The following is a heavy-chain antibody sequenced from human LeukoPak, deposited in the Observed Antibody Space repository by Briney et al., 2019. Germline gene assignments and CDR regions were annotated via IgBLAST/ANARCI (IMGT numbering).Heavy chain of an antibody. CDR3: ARDTSGYTFDD. CDR2: ISASSTTI. CDR1: GFTFSNYN. J-gene: IGHJ4*02. V-gene: IGHV3-48*02. D-gene: IGHD5-18*01. Sequence: GGSLRLSCAASGFTFSNYNVNWVRQAPGKGLEWVSYISASSTTIYYADSVKGRFTTSRDNAKNSVYLQMNSLRDEDTAVYYCARDTSGYTFDDWGQGTLVTVSS.